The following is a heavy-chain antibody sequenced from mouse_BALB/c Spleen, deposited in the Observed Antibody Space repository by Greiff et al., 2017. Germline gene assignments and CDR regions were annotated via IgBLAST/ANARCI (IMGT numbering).Heavy chain of an antibody. V-gene: IGHV1-31*01. D-gene: IGHD1-1*01. CDR1: GYSFTGYY. CDR3: AREFYYGSRYYYAMDY. Sequence: EVQLVESGPELVKPGASVKISCKASGYSFTGYYMHWVKQSHVKSLEWIGRINPYNGATSYNQNFKDKASLTVDKSSSTAYMELHSLTSEDSAVYYCAREFYYGSRYYYAMDYWGQGTSVTVSS. CDR2: INPYNGAT. J-gene: IGHJ4*01.